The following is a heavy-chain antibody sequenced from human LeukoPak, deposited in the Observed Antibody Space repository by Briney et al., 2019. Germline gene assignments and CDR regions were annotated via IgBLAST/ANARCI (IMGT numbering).Heavy chain of an antibody. CDR1: GGSISSSSYY. D-gene: IGHD3-10*01. CDR2: IYYSGST. V-gene: IGHV4-39*07. Sequence: PSETLSLTCTVSGGSISSSSYYWGWIRQPPGKGLEWIGSIYYSGSTYYNPSLKSRVTISVDTSKNQFSLKLSSVTAADTAVYYCAREVVRGLFDYWGQGTLVTVSS. CDR3: AREVVRGLFDY. J-gene: IGHJ4*02.